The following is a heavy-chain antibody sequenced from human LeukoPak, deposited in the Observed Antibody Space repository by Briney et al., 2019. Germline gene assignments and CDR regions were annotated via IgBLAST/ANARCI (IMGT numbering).Heavy chain of an antibody. CDR3: ARLDVLTGWNAFDI. D-gene: IGHD3-9*01. CDR1: GGSFSDDY. Sequence: PSETLSLTCTVSGGSFSDDYWTWIRQPAGRGLEWIGRIYSSGSTNYNPSLRSRVTMSVDTSRNQFSLSLSSVTAADTAVYYCARLDVLTGWNAFDIWGQGTMVTVSS. J-gene: IGHJ3*02. CDR2: IYSSGST. V-gene: IGHV4-4*07.